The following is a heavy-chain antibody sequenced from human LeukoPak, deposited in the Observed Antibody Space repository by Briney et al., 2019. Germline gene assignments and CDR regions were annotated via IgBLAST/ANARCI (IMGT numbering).Heavy chain of an antibody. CDR1: GYTFTSHD. CDR3: ATSESYDSSGYSDY. Sequence: ASVKVSCKASGYTFTSHDFNWVRQATGQRPEWMGWMSPNSGDTGYAQKFQDRVTMTRNTSISTAYMELSSLRSDDTAVYYCATSESYDSSGYSDYWGQGTLVTVSS. J-gene: IGHJ4*02. CDR2: MSPNSGDT. V-gene: IGHV1-8*01. D-gene: IGHD3-22*01.